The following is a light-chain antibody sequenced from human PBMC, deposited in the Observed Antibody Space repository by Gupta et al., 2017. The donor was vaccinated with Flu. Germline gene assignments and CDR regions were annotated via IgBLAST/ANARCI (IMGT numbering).Light chain of an antibody. CDR1: SSILGSNF. Sequence: HSVLPQPPSVPAAPGQQVTISCTGDSSILGSNFVSWYQQHPGTAPKLLIYENNKRPSGSPDRFSGSKSATSATLHIIGVLTGDEADYYCGTWDSTRSAGGIFGGGTKLTVL. J-gene: IGLJ2*01. V-gene: IGLV1-51*02. CDR2: ENN. CDR3: GTWDSTRSAGGI.